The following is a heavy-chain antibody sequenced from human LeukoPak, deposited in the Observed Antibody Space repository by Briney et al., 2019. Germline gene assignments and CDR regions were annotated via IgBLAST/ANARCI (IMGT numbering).Heavy chain of an antibody. Sequence: PSETLSLTCTVSGGSISSGGYYWSWIRQHPGKGLEWIGYIYYSGSIYYNPSLKSRVTISVDTSKNQFSLKLSSVTAADTAVYYCASMLGESNWFDPWGQGTLVTVSS. CDR1: GGSISSGGYY. CDR3: ASMLGESNWFDP. D-gene: IGHD2-8*01. J-gene: IGHJ5*02. CDR2: IYYSGSI. V-gene: IGHV4-31*03.